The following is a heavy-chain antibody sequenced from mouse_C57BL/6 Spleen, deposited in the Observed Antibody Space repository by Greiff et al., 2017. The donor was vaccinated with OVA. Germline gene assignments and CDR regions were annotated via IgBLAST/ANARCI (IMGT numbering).Heavy chain of an antibody. D-gene: IGHD2-1*01. CDR1: GFTFSDYG. CDR2: ISSGSSTI. Sequence: EVHLVESGGGLVKPGGSLKLSCAASGFTFSDYGMHWVRQAPEKGLEWVAYISSGSSTIYYADTVKGRFTISRDNAKNTLFLQMTSLRSEDTAMYYCAKPSYGNYFDYWGQGTTLTVSS. CDR3: AKPSYGNYFDY. V-gene: IGHV5-17*01. J-gene: IGHJ2*01.